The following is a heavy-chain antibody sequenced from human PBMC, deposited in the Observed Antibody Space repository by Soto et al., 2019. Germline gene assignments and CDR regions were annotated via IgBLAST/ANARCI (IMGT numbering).Heavy chain of an antibody. CDR3: ARTFYYGSGTSDY. J-gene: IGHJ4*02. D-gene: IGHD3-10*01. Sequence: WTWIRQHPVTGLEWIGYIYYSGSAYYNPSLKSRVTISVDTSRSQFSLKLSSVTAADTAVYYCARTFYYGSGTSDYWGQGTLVTVSS. CDR2: IYYSGSA. V-gene: IGHV4-31*02.